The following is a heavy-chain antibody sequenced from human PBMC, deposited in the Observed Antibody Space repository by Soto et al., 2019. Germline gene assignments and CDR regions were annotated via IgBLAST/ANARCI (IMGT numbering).Heavy chain of an antibody. J-gene: IGHJ4*02. CDR3: AKNAYSDSSGYYYY. CDR2: ISSSGSSI. V-gene: IGHV3-11*01. Sequence: GGSLRLSCAASGFTFSDYYMSWIRQAPGKGLEWVSYISSSGSSIYYADSVKGRFTISRDNAKNSLYLQMNSLRAEDTAVYYCAKNAYSDSSGYYYYWGQGTPVTAPQ. D-gene: IGHD3-22*01. CDR1: GFTFSDYY.